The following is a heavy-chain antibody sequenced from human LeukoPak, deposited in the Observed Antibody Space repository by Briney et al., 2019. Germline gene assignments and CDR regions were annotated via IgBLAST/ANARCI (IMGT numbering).Heavy chain of an antibody. J-gene: IGHJ5*02. V-gene: IGHV1-69*02. CDR2: IIPIFGLA. D-gene: IGHD2-2*01. CDR1: GGTFSSYT. CDR3: ARNSNLGYCSSTSCYRDWFDP. Sequence: SVKVSCKASGGTFSSYTISWVRQAPGQGLEWMGRIIPIFGLATYAQKFQGRVTIIADKSTSTAYMELSSLRSEDTAVYYCARNSNLGYCSSTSCYRDWFDPWGQGTLVTVSP.